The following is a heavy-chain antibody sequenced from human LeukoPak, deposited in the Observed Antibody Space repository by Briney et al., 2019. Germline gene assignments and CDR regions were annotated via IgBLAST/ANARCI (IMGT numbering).Heavy chain of an antibody. CDR1: GFTVSSNY. CDR3: ARDTSEYCSTSRCYGSWYFDL. Sequence: GGSLRLSCAASGFTVSSNYINWVRQAPGKGLEWVSVLYSGGDTYYADSVKGRFTVSRDNSKNTLYLQMNSLGAEDTAVYYCARDTSEYCSTSRCYGSWYFDLWGRGTLVTVSS. V-gene: IGHV3-53*01. J-gene: IGHJ2*01. CDR2: LYSGGDT. D-gene: IGHD2-2*01.